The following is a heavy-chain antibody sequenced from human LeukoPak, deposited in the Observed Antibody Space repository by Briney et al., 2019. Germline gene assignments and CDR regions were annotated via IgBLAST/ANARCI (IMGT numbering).Heavy chain of an antibody. J-gene: IGHJ4*02. V-gene: IGHV3-33*06. D-gene: IGHD3-22*01. CDR1: GFTFSSYG. CDR3: AKEKARNYYDSSGYGY. Sequence: GRSLRLSCAASGFTFSSYGMHWVRQAPGKGLEWVAVIWYDGSNKYYADSVKGRFTISRDNSKNTLYLQMNSLRAEDTAVYYCAKEKARNYYDSSGYGYWGQGTLVTVSP. CDR2: IWYDGSNK.